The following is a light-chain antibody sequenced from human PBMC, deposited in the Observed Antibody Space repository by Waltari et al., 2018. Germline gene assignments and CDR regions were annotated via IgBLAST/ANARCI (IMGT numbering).Light chain of an antibody. CDR2: DVS. CDR3: SSFTSSTTGI. V-gene: IGLV2-14*03. Sequence: SALTQPDSVSGSPGQSITISCSGFSSDSGCYAYVVWYHHRPGKGPKVIIYDVSNRPSVVSTRFSGSKSGSSASLTISGLQAEDEADYYCSSFTSSTTGIFGGGTKLTVL. CDR1: SSDSGCYAY. J-gene: IGLJ2*01.